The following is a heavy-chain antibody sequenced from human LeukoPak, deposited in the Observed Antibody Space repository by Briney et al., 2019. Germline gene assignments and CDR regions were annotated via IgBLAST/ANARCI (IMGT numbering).Heavy chain of an antibody. J-gene: IGHJ6*03. Sequence: GGSLRLSCAASGFTFSSYAMSWVRQAPGKGLEWVSAISGSGGSTYYADSVKGRFTISRDNSKNTLYLQMNSLRAEDTAVYYCARDQGGYDSAYYYYYMDVWGKGTTATVSS. V-gene: IGHV3-23*01. CDR3: ARDQGGYDSAYYYYYMDV. CDR1: GFTFSSYA. CDR2: ISGSGGST. D-gene: IGHD5-12*01.